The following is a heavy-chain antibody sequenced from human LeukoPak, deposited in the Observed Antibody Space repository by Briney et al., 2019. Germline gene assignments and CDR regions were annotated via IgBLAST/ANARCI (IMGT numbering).Heavy chain of an antibody. CDR2: ISSSGSTI. J-gene: IGHJ4*02. CDR3: ARVPSYGSGSYYSLDY. Sequence: GGSLRLSCAASGFTFSDYYMSWIRQAPGKGLEWVSYISSSGSTIYYADSVKGRFTISRDNAKNPLYLQMNSLRAEDTAVYYCARVPSYGSGSYYSLDYWGQGTLVTVSS. D-gene: IGHD3-10*01. V-gene: IGHV3-11*01. CDR1: GFTFSDYY.